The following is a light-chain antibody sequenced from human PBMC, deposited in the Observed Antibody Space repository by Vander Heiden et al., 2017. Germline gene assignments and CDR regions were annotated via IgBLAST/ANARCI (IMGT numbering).Light chain of an antibody. CDR3: PVCDSSSDHVV. V-gene: IGLV3-21*02. J-gene: IGLJ2*01. Sequence: SQVLTQPPSASIAPGQTAMITCGGNHIGSKSVNWYQQKPGQAPLLLVYDDSDRPSGIPERFSGSNSGNTATLTISRVEAGDEADYYCPVCDSSSDHVVFGGGTKLTVL. CDR1: HIGSKS. CDR2: DDS.